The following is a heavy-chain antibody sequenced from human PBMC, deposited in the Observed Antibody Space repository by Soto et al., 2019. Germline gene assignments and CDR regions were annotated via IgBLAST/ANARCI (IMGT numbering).Heavy chain of an antibody. J-gene: IGHJ3*01. V-gene: IGHV4-59*01. CDR2: IYYSGST. CDR1: GGSISSYY. Sequence: SETLSLTCTVSGGSISSYYWSWIRQPPGKGLEWIGYIYYSGSTNYNPSLKSRVTISVDTSKRQFSLKLRSVTAADTAVYYCATLDTPFAFDVWGQGAMVTVSS. CDR3: ATLDTPFAFDV. D-gene: IGHD5-18*01.